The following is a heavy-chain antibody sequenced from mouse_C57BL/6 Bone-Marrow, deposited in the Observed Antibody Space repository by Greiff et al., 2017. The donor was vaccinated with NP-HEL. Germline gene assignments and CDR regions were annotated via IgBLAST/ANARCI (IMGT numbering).Heavy chain of an antibody. V-gene: IGHV1-61*01. D-gene: IGHD2-3*01. J-gene: IGHJ2*01. CDR3: ARFLYDGYYADY. Sequence: VQLQQPGAELVRPGSSVKLSCKASGYTFTSYWMDWVKQRPGQGLEWIGNIYPSDSETHYNQKFKDKATLTVDKSSSTAYMQLSSLTSEDSAVYYCARFLYDGYYADYWGQGTTLTVSS. CDR2: IYPSDSET. CDR1: GYTFTSYW.